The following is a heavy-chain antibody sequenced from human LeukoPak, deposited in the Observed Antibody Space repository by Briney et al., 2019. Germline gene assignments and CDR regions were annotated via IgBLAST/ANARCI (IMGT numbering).Heavy chain of an antibody. D-gene: IGHD3-10*01. CDR2: ISYDGSNK. V-gene: IGHV3-30*03. CDR3: AIYGSGEIDY. J-gene: IGHJ4*02. CDR1: GFTFSSYG. Sequence: PGRSLRLSCAASGFTFSSYGMHWVRQAPGKGLEWVAVISYDGSNKYYADSVKGGFTISRDNSKNTLYLQMNSLRAEDTAVYYCAIYGSGEIDYWGQGTLVTVSS.